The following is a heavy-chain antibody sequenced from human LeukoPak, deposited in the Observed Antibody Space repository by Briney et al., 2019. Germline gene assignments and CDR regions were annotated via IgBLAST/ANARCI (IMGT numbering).Heavy chain of an antibody. D-gene: IGHD3-10*01. Sequence: SQTLSLTCTVSGGSISSYYWSWIRHPPGEGLEWIEYNDYSGSTKHNPALKSRVTISIDASKSQFSLQLSSVTAAETAVYYCARTYGSGSLIFDYWGQGTLVTVSS. CDR1: GGSISSYY. J-gene: IGHJ4*02. CDR2: NDYSGST. CDR3: ARTYGSGSLIFDY. V-gene: IGHV4-59*01.